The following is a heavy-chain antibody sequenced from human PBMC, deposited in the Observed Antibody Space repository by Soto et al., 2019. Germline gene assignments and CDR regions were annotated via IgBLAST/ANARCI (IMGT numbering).Heavy chain of an antibody. Sequence: SETLSLTCTVSGGSISSGDYYWSWSRHPPGKGREWIGYIYYRGSTYYNPSLKIRVTISVDTSKNQLPVKLSSVTAADPAVHSCAMGATENAFDICGQGTMVTVSS. D-gene: IGHD1-26*01. J-gene: IGHJ3*02. CDR3: AMGATENAFDI. CDR1: GGSISSGDYY. V-gene: IGHV4-30-4*01. CDR2: IYYRGST.